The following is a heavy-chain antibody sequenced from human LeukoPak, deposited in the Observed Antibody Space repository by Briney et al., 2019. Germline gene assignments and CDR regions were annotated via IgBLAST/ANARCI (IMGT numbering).Heavy chain of an antibody. V-gene: IGHV3-20*04. Sequence: PGGSLRLSCTASGFAFDEHGMSWVRQVPGKGLEWVSGINWSGGSTGYADPLRGRFTISRDNAKNSLYLQMDSLRAEDTALYYCARAPITSPFYFDYWGQVTLVTVSS. CDR3: ARAPITSPFYFDY. J-gene: IGHJ4*02. CDR1: GFAFDEHG. D-gene: IGHD2-2*01. CDR2: INWSGGST.